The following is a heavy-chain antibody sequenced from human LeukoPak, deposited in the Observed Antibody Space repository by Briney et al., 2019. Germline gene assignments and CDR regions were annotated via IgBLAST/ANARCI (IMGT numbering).Heavy chain of an antibody. CDR3: ARRTDILTGYPYDAFDI. Sequence: SGTLSLTCAVSGGSISSSNWWSWVRQPPGKGLEWIGEIYHSGSTNYNPSLKSRVTISVDTSKNQFSLKLSSVTAADTAVYYCARRTDILTGYPYDAFDIWGQGTMVTVSS. CDR1: GGSISSSNW. J-gene: IGHJ3*02. CDR2: IYHSGST. V-gene: IGHV4-4*02. D-gene: IGHD3-9*01.